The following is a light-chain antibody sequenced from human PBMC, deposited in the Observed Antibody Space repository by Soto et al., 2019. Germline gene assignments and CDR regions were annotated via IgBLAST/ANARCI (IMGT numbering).Light chain of an antibody. CDR1: QSVTTY. CDR3: QQRSNWPPLIS. Sequence: EIVLTQSPATLSLSPGERATLSCRASQSVTTYLAWYQQKPGQAPRLLIYDASNRATGIPARFTGSGPGTDFTLTISSLEPEDFAVYYCQQRSNWPPLISFGPGTRLEIK. V-gene: IGKV3-11*01. J-gene: IGKJ5*01. CDR2: DAS.